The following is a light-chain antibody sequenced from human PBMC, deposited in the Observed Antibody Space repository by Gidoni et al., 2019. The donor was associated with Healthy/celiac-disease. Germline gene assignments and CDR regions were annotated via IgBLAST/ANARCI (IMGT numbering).Light chain of an antibody. V-gene: IGLV3-1*01. Sequence: SYELTQPPSVSVSPGQTASITCSGDKLGDKYACWYQQKPGQSPVLVIYQDSKRPSGIPERFSGSNSGNTATLTISGTQAMDEADYYCQAWDGVFGGGTKLTVX. CDR3: QAWDGV. CDR2: QDS. J-gene: IGLJ2*01. CDR1: KLGDKY.